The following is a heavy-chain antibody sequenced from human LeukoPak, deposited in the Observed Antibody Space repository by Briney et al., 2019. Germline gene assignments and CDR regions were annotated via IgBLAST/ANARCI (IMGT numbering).Heavy chain of an antibody. CDR3: ARVSLGYCSSTSCYHFDY. Sequence: PGGSLRLSCAASGFTFSTFAMHWVRQAPGKGLEWVAVISFDGTNKYYADSVKGRFTISRDNSKSTLYLQMNSLRAEDTAVYYCARVSLGYCSSTSCYHFDYWGQGTLVTVSS. CDR1: GFTFSTFA. J-gene: IGHJ4*02. V-gene: IGHV3-30-3*01. D-gene: IGHD2-2*01. CDR2: ISFDGTNK.